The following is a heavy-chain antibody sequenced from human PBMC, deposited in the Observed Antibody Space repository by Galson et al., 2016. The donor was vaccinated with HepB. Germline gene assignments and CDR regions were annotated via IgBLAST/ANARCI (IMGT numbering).Heavy chain of an antibody. J-gene: IGHJ4*02. CDR2: IKQDGSEK. CDR1: GFTFSTNW. Sequence: SLRLSCAASGFTFSTNWMSWVRQAPGKGLEWVANIKQDGSEKYYVDSVKGRFTISRDNAKNTLYLQMNSLGAEDTAVYYCRIGTAGIDYWGQGTLVTVSS. CDR3: RIGTAGIDY. D-gene: IGHD6-13*01. V-gene: IGHV3-7*02.